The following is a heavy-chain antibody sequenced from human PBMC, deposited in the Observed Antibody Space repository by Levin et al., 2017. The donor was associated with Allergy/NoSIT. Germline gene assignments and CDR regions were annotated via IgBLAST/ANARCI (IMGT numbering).Heavy chain of an antibody. CDR1: GFTVSNNY. J-gene: IGHJ4*02. CDR3: ARVPLAGYGYH. Sequence: GGSLRLSCAASGFTVSNNYMSWVRQAPGKGLEWVSVIYSAGTTYYYADSVKGRFTISRDNSKNTLYLQMNSLRAEDTAVYYCARVPLAGYGYHWGQGTLVTVSS. D-gene: IGHD5-12*01. CDR2: IYSAGTT. V-gene: IGHV3-66*01.